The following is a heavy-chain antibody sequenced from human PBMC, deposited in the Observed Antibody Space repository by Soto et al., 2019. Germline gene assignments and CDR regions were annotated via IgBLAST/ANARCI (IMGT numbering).Heavy chain of an antibody. CDR1: GDSISSGSAY. CDR3: ARHLGPTGPNY. Sequence: QLQLQESGPGLVKPSETLSLTCTVSGDSISSGSAYWGWVRQPPGKGLEWIGSFYYNGNTHYNPSRKSXXTXSXATSKNQFSLKLSSVTATDRAVYYCARHLGPTGPNYWGQGTLVTVSS. CDR2: FYYNGNT. V-gene: IGHV4-39*01. J-gene: IGHJ4*01. D-gene: IGHD1-26*01.